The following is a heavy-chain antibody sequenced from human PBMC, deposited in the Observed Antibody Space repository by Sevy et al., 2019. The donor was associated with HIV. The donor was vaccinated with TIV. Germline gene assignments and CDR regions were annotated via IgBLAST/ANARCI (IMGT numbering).Heavy chain of an antibody. CDR2: INAGNGNK. V-gene: IGHV1-3*01. CDR3: ARGLLKEYCSGGSCYVERYFQH. J-gene: IGHJ1*01. Sequence: ASVKVSCKASGYTFTSYAMHWVRQAPGQRLEWMGWINAGNGNKKYSQKFQGRSTITRDTSASTAYMELSSLRSEESAVYYCARGLLKEYCSGGSCYVERYFQHWGEGTLDTISS. CDR1: GYTFTSYA. D-gene: IGHD2-15*01.